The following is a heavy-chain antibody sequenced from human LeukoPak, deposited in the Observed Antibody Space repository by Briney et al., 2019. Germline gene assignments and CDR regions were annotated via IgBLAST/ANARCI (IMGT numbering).Heavy chain of an antibody. V-gene: IGHV3-15*01. Sequence: ETLSLTCTVSGGSISSYYWSWVRQAPGKGLEWVGRIKSKTDGGTTDYAAPVKGRFTISRDDSKNTLYLQMNSLKTEDTAVYYCAKDGQDHSSSWYDYWGQGTLVTVSS. D-gene: IGHD6-13*01. CDR2: IKSKTDGGTT. J-gene: IGHJ4*02. CDR3: AKDGQDHSSSWYDY. CDR1: GGSISSYY.